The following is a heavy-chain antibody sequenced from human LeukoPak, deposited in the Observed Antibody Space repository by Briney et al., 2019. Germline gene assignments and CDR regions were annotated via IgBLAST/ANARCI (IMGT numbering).Heavy chain of an antibody. V-gene: IGHV4-34*01. J-gene: IGHJ4*02. Sequence: SETLSLTCAVYGGSFSGYYWSWIRQPPGKGLEWIGEINHSGSTNYNPSLKSRVTISVDTSKNQFSLKLSSVTAADTAVYYCARHLDGYKDYWGQGTLVTVPS. CDR1: GGSFSGYY. D-gene: IGHD5-24*01. CDR2: INHSGST. CDR3: ARHLDGYKDY.